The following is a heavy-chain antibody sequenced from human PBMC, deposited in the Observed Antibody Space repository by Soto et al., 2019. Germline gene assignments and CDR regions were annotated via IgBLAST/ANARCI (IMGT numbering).Heavy chain of an antibody. D-gene: IGHD6-6*01. CDR3: VSSPNGYFDL. Sequence: QVQLVESGGGVVQPGRSLRLSCAASGFTFSSYGMHWVRQAPGKGLEWVAVISYDGSNKYYADSVKGRFTISRDNSKNTLYLQMNSLRAEDTAVYYCVSSPNGYFDLWGRGTLVTVSS. CDR1: GFTFSSYG. V-gene: IGHV3-30*03. CDR2: ISYDGSNK. J-gene: IGHJ2*01.